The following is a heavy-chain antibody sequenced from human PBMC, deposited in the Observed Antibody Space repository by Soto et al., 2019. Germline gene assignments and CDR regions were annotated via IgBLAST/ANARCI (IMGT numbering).Heavy chain of an antibody. CDR3: AREGGESSDGLYYFDS. Sequence: PSETLSLTCTVSGGSTSSDNYWSWIRQPPGKGLEWIGHIYSSGNTDYNPSLKSRLAISIDTSKNQFSLKLSSVTAADTAVYFCAREGGESSDGLYYFDSWGQGSLVTVSS. J-gene: IGHJ4*02. V-gene: IGHV4-30-4*01. CDR2: IYSSGNT. D-gene: IGHD3-16*01. CDR1: GGSTSSDNY.